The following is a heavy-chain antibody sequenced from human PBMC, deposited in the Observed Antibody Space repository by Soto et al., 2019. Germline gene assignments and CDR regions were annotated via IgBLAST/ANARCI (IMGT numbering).Heavy chain of an antibody. D-gene: IGHD3-3*01. CDR1: GFTFSSYW. J-gene: IGHJ4*02. CDR3: ARVRGTIFGVVPGALFDY. CDR2: INSDGSST. V-gene: IGHV3-74*01. Sequence: GGSLRLSCAASGFTFSSYWMHWVLQAPGKGLVWVSRINSDGSSTSYADSVKGRFTISRDNAKNTLYLQMNSLRAEDTAVYYCARVRGTIFGVVPGALFDYWGQGTLVTVSS.